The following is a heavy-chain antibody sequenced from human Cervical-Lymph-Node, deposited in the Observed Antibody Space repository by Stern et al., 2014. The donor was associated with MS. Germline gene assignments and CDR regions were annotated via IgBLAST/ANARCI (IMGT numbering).Heavy chain of an antibody. J-gene: IGHJ4*02. D-gene: IGHD6-19*01. CDR3: AKYVAVADPFYFDY. CDR1: GFTFSDYV. Sequence: EVQLVQSGGGLVQPGGSLRLSCAASGFTFSDYVINWVRQAPGKGLEWVSSVSGNGVDTYYGDSVKGRFTLSRDNSKNTLYLHMNSLRAEDTAVYFCAKYVAVADPFYFDYWGQGTLVTVSS. CDR2: VSGNGVDT. V-gene: IGHV3-23*04.